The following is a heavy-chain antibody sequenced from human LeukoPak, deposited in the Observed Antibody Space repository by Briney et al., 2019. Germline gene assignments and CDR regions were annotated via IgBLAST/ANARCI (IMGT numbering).Heavy chain of an antibody. J-gene: IGHJ2*01. CDR2: ISSDGTKK. CDR3: ARDPNSGYDMVWYLDL. CDR1: GFTFSTYA. Sequence: GRSPRLSCAGSGFTFSTYAMHWVCQAPPKGLEWVSVISSDGTKKYYADSVKGRFTISRDNSKDMLYLQMNSLRVDDTAVYYCARDPNSGYDMVWYLDLWGRGTLVTVSS. D-gene: IGHD5-12*01. V-gene: IGHV3-30-3*01.